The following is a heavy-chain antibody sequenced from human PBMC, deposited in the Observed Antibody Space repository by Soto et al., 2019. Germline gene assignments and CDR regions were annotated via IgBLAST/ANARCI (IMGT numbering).Heavy chain of an antibody. CDR2: IKSKTDGGTT. CDR3: TTRGDSSGYYGDYYYYYGMDV. V-gene: IGHV3-15*07. Sequence: GGSLRLSCAASGFTFSNAWMNWVRQAPGKGLEWVGRIKSKTDGGTTDYAAPVKGRFTISRDDSKNTLYLQMNSLKTEDTAVYYCTTRGDSSGYYGDYYYYYGMDVWGQGTTVTVSS. D-gene: IGHD3-22*01. J-gene: IGHJ6*02. CDR1: GFTFSNAW.